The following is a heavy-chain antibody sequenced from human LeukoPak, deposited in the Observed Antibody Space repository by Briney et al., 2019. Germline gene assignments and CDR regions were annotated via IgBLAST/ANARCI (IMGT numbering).Heavy chain of an antibody. CDR2: ISGSGGST. J-gene: IGHJ6*03. CDR1: GFTFSSYA. CDR3: ARDRDGYNSHLSTYYMDV. D-gene: IGHD5-24*01. V-gene: IGHV3-23*01. Sequence: GGSLRLSCAASGFTFSSYAMSWVRQAPGKGLEWVSAISGSGGSTYYADSVKGRFTISRDNSKNTLYLQMNSLRAEDTAVYYCARDRDGYNSHLSTYYMDVWGKGTTVTVSS.